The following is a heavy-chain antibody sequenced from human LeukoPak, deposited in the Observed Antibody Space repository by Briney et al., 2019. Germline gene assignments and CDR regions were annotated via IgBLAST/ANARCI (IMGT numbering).Heavy chain of an antibody. CDR2: INPNSGGT. Sequence: GASVKVSCKASGYTFTGYYMHWVRQAPGQGLEWMGWINPNSGGTNYAQKFQGRVTMTRDTSISTAYMELSRLRSDDTAVYYCARDPPLSITGTTSVDYWRQGTLVTVSS. D-gene: IGHD1-7*01. V-gene: IGHV1-2*02. J-gene: IGHJ4*02. CDR3: ARDPPLSITGTTSVDY. CDR1: GYTFTGYY.